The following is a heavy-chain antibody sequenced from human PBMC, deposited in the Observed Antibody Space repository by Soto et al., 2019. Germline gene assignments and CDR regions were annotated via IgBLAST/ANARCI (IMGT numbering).Heavy chain of an antibody. CDR2: IIPNPGTA. V-gene: IGHV1-69*01. CDR3: ARSQGSSTSLETYYYYYYGRDV. J-gene: IGHJ6*02. D-gene: IGHD2-2*01. CDR1: GGTFSSYA. Sequence: QVQLVQSGAEVKKPGSSVKVSCKACGGTFSSYAISWVRQAPGQGLEWMGGIIPNPGTANYAQKFQGRATITADESTSTAYMELSSLRSEATAVHYCARSQGSSTSLETYYYYYYGRDVWGQGTTVTVSS.